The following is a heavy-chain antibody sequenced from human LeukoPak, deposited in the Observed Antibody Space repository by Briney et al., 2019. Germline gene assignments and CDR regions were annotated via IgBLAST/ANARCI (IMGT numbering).Heavy chain of an antibody. CDR1: GFTFGAYT. J-gene: IGHJ4*02. V-gene: IGHV3-21*04. D-gene: IGHD6-25*01. CDR3: ARESSGYYLDY. Sequence: GGSLRLSCAASGFTFGAYTINWVRQAPGKGLEWVSCIFSRSESILYADSVKGRFTISRDDSKNTLYLQMNSLRAEDTAVYYCARESSGYYLDYWGQGTLVTVSS. CDR2: IFSRSESI.